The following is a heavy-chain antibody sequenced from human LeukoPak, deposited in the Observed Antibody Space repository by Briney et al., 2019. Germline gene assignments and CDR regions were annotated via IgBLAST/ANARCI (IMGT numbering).Heavy chain of an antibody. J-gene: IGHJ6*03. CDR1: GFTFSSYW. D-gene: IGHD3-22*01. CDR2: IKQDGSEK. V-gene: IGHV3-7*01. CDR3: ARASTQPGYYESDYYYMDV. Sequence: GGSLRLSCAASGFTFSSYWMTWVRQAPGKGLEWVANIKQDGSEKYYVDSVKGRFTISRDNAKNSLYLQMNSLGAEDTAVYYCARASTQPGYYESDYYYMDVWGEGTTVTVSS.